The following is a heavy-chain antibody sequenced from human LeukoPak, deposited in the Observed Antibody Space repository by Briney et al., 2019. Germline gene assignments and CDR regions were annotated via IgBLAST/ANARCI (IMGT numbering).Heavy chain of an antibody. CDR1: GGTFSSYA. CDR3: AREKDYDFWSGYYTDY. J-gene: IGHJ4*02. Sequence: GASVKVSCKASGGTFSSYAISWVRQAPGQGLEWMGRIIPIFGTANYAQKFQGRVTITTDESTSTAYMELSSLRSEDTAVYYCAREKDYDFWSGYYTDYWGQGTLVTVSS. V-gene: IGHV1-69*05. CDR2: IIPIFGTA. D-gene: IGHD3-3*01.